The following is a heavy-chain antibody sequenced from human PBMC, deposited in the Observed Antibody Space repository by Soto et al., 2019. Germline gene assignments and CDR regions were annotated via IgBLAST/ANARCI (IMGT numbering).Heavy chain of an antibody. CDR3: AKGAVTSIFGYFDY. CDR2: ISWNSGNI. D-gene: IGHD3-3*01. V-gene: IGHV3-9*01. J-gene: IGHJ4*02. Sequence: EVHLVESGGGLVQPGRSLRLSCAASGFTFDDFAMHWVRQVPGKGLEWVSSISWNSGNIVYADSVKGRFTISRDSAKNSLYLQMNSLRTEDTALYYCAKGAVTSIFGYFDYGGQGTLVTVSS. CDR1: GFTFDDFA.